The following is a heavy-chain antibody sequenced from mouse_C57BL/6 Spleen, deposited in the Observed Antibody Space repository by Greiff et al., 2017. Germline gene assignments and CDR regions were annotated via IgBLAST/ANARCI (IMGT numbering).Heavy chain of an antibody. D-gene: IGHD1-1*01. CDR1: GYTFTSYW. CDR2: INPSSGYT. Sequence: QVHVKQSGAELAKPGASVTLSCKASGYTFTSYWMHWVKQRPGQGLEWIGYINPSSGYTKYNQKFKDKATLTADKSSSTAYMQLSSLTYEDTAVYYCRAFIKAYYAMDYWGQGTSVTVSS. J-gene: IGHJ4*01. V-gene: IGHV1-7*01. CDR3: RAFIKAYYAMDY.